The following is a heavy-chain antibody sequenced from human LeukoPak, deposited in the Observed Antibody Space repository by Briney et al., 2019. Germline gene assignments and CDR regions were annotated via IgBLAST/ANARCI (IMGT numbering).Heavy chain of an antibody. J-gene: IGHJ6*02. CDR3: ASRDRGYLDV. CDR1: GFTVSSNF. V-gene: IGHV3-66*01. CDR2: IKSGGTT. D-gene: IGHD3-22*01. Sequence: RGGSLRLSCAASGFTVSSNFMSWARQAPGKGLEWVSVIKSGGTTYYADSVRGRFTISRDNSKNTLYLQMNSLRAEDTAVYYCASRDRGYLDVWGQGTTVTVSS.